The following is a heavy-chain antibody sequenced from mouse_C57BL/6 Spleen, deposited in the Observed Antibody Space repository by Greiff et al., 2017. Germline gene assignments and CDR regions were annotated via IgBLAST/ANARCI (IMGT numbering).Heavy chain of an antibody. CDR1: GYSFTGYY. CDR2: INPSTGGT. J-gene: IGHJ1*03. CDR3: ASMTTGVARYFDV. D-gene: IGHD1-1*01. V-gene: IGHV1-42*01. Sequence: DVKLPESGPELVKPGASVKISCKASGYSFTGYYMNWVKQSPDKSLEWIGEINPSTGGTTYNQKFKAKATLTVDKYSSTAYMQLKSLTSEDSAVYYGASMTTGVARYFDVWGTGTTVTVSS.